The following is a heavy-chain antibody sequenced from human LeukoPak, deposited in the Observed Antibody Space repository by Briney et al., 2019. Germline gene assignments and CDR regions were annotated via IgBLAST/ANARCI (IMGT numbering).Heavy chain of an antibody. CDR1: GYTLTELS. Sequence: ASVKASCKVSGYTLTELSMHWVRQAPGKGLEWMGGFDPEDGETIYAQKFQGRVTMTEDTSTDTAYMELSSLRSEDTAVYYCATGAYQLPHYYYYYGMDVWGQGTTVTVSS. J-gene: IGHJ6*02. V-gene: IGHV1-24*01. CDR3: ATGAYQLPHYYYYYGMDV. CDR2: FDPEDGET. D-gene: IGHD2-2*01.